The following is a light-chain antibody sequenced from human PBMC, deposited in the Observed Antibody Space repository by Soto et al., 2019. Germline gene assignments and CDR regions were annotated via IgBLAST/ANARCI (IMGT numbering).Light chain of an antibody. CDR3: QQYGSSPQVT. CDR2: GAS. Sequence: VLTKTKDTLSLSPGERATHSCRASQSVSSSYLAWYQQKPGQAPRLLIYGASSRATGIPDRFSGSGSGTDFTLTISRLEPEDFAVYYCQQYGSSPQVTFGQRRRLEI. CDR1: QSVSSSY. V-gene: IGKV3-20*01. J-gene: IGKJ5*01.